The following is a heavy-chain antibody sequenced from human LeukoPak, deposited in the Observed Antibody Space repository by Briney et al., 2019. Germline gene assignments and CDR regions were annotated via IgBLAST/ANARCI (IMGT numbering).Heavy chain of an antibody. CDR3: ARDLRIDDYGGNSVLY. Sequence: GASVKVCCKASGYTFTSYGISWVRQAPGQGLEWMGWISAYNGNTNYAQKLQGRVTMTTDTYTSPAYMELRSLRSDDTAVYYCARDLRIDDYGGNSVLYWGQETLVTVSS. D-gene: IGHD4-23*01. CDR2: ISAYNGNT. J-gene: IGHJ4*02. V-gene: IGHV1-18*01. CDR1: GYTFTSYG.